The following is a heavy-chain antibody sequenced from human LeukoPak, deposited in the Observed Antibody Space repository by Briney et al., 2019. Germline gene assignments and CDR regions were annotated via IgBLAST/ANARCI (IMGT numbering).Heavy chain of an antibody. J-gene: IGHJ4*02. V-gene: IGHV3-64D*06. CDR3: VKGGYDILTGYTSFDY. CDR1: GFTFSSYA. Sequence: GGSLRLSCSASGFTFSSYAMHWVRQAPGKGLEYVSAISSNGGSTYYADSGKGRFTIYRDNSKNTLYLQMSSLRAEDTAVYYCVKGGYDILTGYTSFDYWGQGTLVTVSS. D-gene: IGHD3-9*01. CDR2: ISSNGGST.